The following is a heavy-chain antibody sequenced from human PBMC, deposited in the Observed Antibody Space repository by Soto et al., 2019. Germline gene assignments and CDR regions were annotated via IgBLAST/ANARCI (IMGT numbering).Heavy chain of an antibody. D-gene: IGHD3-3*01. J-gene: IGHJ5*02. CDR2: ISANTGDT. Sequence: QVQLAQSGAEVKKPGASITVSCKASGYSFSTNGVSWVRQAPGQGLEWMGWISANTGDTLYAEKFEDRIPLTAATPTTTAYMELRSLRPDDTATYFCATDKGDFTFRPWGQGTLITVSS. V-gene: IGHV1-18*04. CDR1: GYSFSTNG. CDR3: ATDKGDFTFRP.